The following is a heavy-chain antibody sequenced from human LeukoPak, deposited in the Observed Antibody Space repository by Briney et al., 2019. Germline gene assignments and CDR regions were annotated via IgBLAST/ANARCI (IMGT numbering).Heavy chain of an antibody. CDR3: ARHHEPPTYYTDY. CDR2: IYPGDSDT. J-gene: IGHJ4*02. CDR1: GYRFTTDW. Sequence: GESLKISCQASGYRFTTDWIGWVRQVPGKGLEWMGMIYPGDSDTRYSPSFQGQVTISADTSINTAFLQWSSLKASDTAMYFCARHHEPPTYYTDYWGQGTLVAVSS. V-gene: IGHV5-51*01.